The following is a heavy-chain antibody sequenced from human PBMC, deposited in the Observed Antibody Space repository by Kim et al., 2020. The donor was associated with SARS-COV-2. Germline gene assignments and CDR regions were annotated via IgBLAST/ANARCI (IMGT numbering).Heavy chain of an antibody. D-gene: IGHD3-3*01. J-gene: IGHJ6*01. V-gene: IGHV3-23*01. CDR3: AKDVSRITMFGVVTRGGLDV. CDR1: GFTFSSYA. Sequence: GGSLRLSCAASGFTFSSYAMSWVRQAPGKGLEWVSAISGSGGSTYYADSVKGRFTISRDNSKNTLYLQMNSLRAEDTAVYYCAKDVSRITMFGVVTRGGLDVWGEGPTVPVPS. CDR2: ISGSGGST.